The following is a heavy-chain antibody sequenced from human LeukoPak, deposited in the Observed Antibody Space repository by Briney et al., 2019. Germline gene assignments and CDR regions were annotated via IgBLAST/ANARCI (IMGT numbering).Heavy chain of an antibody. CDR2: IGTAGDT. CDR3: ARDREQLYGMDV. V-gene: IGHV3-13*01. CDR1: GFTFSSYD. D-gene: IGHD1/OR15-1a*01. Sequence: GGSLRLSCAASGFTFSSYDMHWVRQATGKGLEWVSAIGTAGDTYYPGSVKGRFTISRENAKNSLYLQMNSLRAEDTAVYYCARDREQLYGMDVWGKGTTVTVSS. J-gene: IGHJ6*04.